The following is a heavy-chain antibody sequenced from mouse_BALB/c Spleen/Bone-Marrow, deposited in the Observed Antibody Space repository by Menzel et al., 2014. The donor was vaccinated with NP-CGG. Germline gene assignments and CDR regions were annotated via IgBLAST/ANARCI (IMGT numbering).Heavy chain of an antibody. J-gene: IGHJ4*01. D-gene: IGHD2-3*01. Sequence: EVKLVESGPELVKPGASMKISCKASGYSFTACFIHWIKQSHVKSLEWIGRINPYNGATTYNQNFNDKASLTVDKSSSTAYMELHSLTSEDSAVYYCARRWSGAMDYWGQGTSVTVFS. CDR2: INPYNGAT. V-gene: IGHV1-37*01. CDR3: ARRWSGAMDY. CDR1: GYSFTACF.